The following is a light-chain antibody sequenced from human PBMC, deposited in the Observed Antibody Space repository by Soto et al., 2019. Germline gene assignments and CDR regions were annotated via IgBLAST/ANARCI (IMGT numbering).Light chain of an antibody. Sequence: DIQMTQSPSSLSASVGDRVTITCRTGQAISNYLNWYQHKPGTAPRLLVYGASRLQSGVPSRFSGSGSGTHFTLTISALQPEDFATYYCQQSHTTPTTFGQGTRVDIK. V-gene: IGKV1-39*01. CDR3: QQSHTTPTT. J-gene: IGKJ5*01. CDR1: QAISNY. CDR2: GAS.